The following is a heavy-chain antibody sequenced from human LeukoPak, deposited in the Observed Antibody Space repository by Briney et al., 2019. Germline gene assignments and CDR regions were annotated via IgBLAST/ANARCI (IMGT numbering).Heavy chain of an antibody. D-gene: IGHD3-10*01. V-gene: IGHV4-38-2*01. Sequence: SETLSLTCAVSGYSISSGYYWGWIRQPPGKGLEWIGSIYHSGSTYYNPSLKSRVTISVDTSKNQFSLKLSSVTAADTAVYYCARGDYYGSGSSPRHDYWGQGTPVTVSS. CDR3: ARGDYYGSGSSPRHDY. J-gene: IGHJ4*02. CDR2: IYHSGST. CDR1: GYSISSGYY.